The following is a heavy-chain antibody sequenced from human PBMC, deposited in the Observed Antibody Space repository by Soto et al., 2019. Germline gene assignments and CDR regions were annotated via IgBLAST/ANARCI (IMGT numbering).Heavy chain of an antibody. J-gene: IGHJ3*01. CDR2: IYSSGST. D-gene: IGHD2-21*02. CDR1: GASISNTGFY. CDR3: ARTTASRSLDV. V-gene: IGHV4-61*08. Sequence: QVQLQESGPGLVKPSETLSLTATVSGASISNTGFYWSWIRQPPGKGLEWIGYIYSSGSTTYNSSLKRRVTISLDTSTKQVSLNLTSVTAADTAMYYCARTTASRSLDVWGHGTMVSVSS.